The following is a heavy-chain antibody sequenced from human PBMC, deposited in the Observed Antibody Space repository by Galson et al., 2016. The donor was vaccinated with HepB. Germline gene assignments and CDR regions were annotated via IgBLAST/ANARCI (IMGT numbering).Heavy chain of an antibody. D-gene: IGHD3-3*01. CDR3: ASYQGVVIDPFFDT. V-gene: IGHV3-11*06. CDR1: GFTFSDHY. J-gene: IGHJ4*02. Sequence: SLRLSCAASGFTFSDHYMSWIRQAPGKGLEWVSYISGSSSYTNYADSVKGRFTISRDNAKNSLYLQMNNLRVEDTAVYYCASYQGVVIDPFFDTWGPGTLVTVSS. CDR2: ISGSSSYT.